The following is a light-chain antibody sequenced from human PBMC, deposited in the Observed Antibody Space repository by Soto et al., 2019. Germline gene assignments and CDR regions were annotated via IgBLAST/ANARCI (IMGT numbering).Light chain of an antibody. V-gene: IGKV1-8*01. CDR2: AAS. CDR1: QGISSY. CDR3: QQYCSYPHT. Sequence: AIRMTQSPSSLSASTGDRVTITCRASQGISSYLAWYQQKPGKAPKLLIYAASTLQSGVPSRFSGSGSGTDFTLTISCLQSEDFATYYCQQYCSYPHTFGQGTKLEIK. J-gene: IGKJ2*01.